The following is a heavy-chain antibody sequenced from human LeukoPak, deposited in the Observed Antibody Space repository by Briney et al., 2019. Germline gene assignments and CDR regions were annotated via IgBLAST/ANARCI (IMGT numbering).Heavy chain of an antibody. V-gene: IGHV3-30*03. D-gene: IGHD2-2*01. J-gene: IGHJ4*02. CDR2: ISYDGSHK. CDR1: GFSFSTYG. Sequence: GRSLRLSCAASGFSFSTYGMHWVRQAPGKWLEWVAVISYDGSHKFYADSVKGRITTSRDNSKNTVHLQMNSLKPEDTAVYYCVRSPGGYYFDYWGQGTLVTVSS. CDR3: VRSPGGYYFDY.